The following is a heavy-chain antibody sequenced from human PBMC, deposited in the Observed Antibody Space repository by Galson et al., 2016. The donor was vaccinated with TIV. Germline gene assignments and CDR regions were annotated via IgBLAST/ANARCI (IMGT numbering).Heavy chain of an antibody. D-gene: IGHD3-22*01. CDR1: GFTFSTFA. J-gene: IGHJ4*02. V-gene: IGHV3-30*04. CDR3: ARGRDYYDTSVYYLFDY. Sequence: SLRLSCAASGFTFSTFAIHWVRQAPGKGLEWVAVITYDGSDKYCAESVKGRFTISRDNSKKTVYLQVNSLGGEDTAVYYCARGRDYYDTSVYYLFDYWGQGTLVTVSS. CDR2: ITYDGSDK.